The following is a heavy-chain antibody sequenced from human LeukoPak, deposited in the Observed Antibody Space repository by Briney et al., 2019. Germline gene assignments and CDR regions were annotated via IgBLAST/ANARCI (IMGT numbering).Heavy chain of an antibody. CDR1: GYTFTSYY. Sequence: ASVKVSCKASGYTFTSYYMHWVRQAPGQGLEWMGIINPSGGSTSYAQKFQGRVTMTRDTSTSTVYMELSSLRSEDTAVYYCARDGVRNRPLYYYDSSGYPSSFDPWGQGTLVTVSS. J-gene: IGHJ5*02. CDR3: ARDGVRNRPLYYYDSSGYPSSFDP. V-gene: IGHV1-46*01. D-gene: IGHD3-22*01. CDR2: INPSGGST.